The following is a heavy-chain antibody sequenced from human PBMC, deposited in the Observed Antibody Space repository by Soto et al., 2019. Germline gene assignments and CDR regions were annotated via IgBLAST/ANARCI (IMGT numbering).Heavy chain of an antibody. Sequence: SVKVSCKASGGTFSSYAISWVRQAPGQGLEWMGGIIPIFGTANYAQKFQGRVTITADESTSTAYMELSSLRSEDTAVYYCARDNGAAAADYYYYGMDVWGQGTTVTVSS. CDR3: ARDNGAAAADYYYYGMDV. V-gene: IGHV1-69*13. CDR2: IIPIFGTA. J-gene: IGHJ6*02. CDR1: GGTFSSYA. D-gene: IGHD6-13*01.